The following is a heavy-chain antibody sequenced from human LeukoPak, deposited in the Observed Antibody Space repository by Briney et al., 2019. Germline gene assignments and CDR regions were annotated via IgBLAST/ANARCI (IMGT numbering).Heavy chain of an antibody. D-gene: IGHD4-11*01. CDR3: AKTDMTTVTTTGLFDY. J-gene: IGHJ4*02. CDR2: ISGSGGST. Sequence: PGGSLRLSCAASGFTFSSYAMSRVRQAPGKGLEWVSAISGSGGSTYYADSVKGRFTISRDNSKNTLYLQMNSLRAEDTAVYYCAKTDMTTVTTTGLFDYWGQGTLVTVSS. CDR1: GFTFSSYA. V-gene: IGHV3-23*01.